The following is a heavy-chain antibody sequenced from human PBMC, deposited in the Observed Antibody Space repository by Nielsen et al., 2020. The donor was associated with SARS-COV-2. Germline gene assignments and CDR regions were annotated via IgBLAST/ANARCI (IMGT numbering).Heavy chain of an antibody. CDR3: ASHWNRRAMDV. CDR2: IYSGGST. V-gene: IGHV3-66*04. J-gene: IGHJ6*03. D-gene: IGHD1-1*01. Sequence: GSLKISCAASGFTVSSNYMSWVRQAPGKGLEWVSVIYSGGSTYYADSVKGRFTISRDNSKNTLYLQMNSLRAEDTAVYYFASHWNRRAMDVWGKGTTVTVSS. CDR1: GFTVSSNY.